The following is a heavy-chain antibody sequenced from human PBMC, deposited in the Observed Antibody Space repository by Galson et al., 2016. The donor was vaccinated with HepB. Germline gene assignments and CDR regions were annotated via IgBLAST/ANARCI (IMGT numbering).Heavy chain of an antibody. CDR1: GFNFRDFY. J-gene: IGHJ4*02. CDR2: ISSSGSGM. Sequence: SLRLSCAASGFNFRDFYMIWIRQAPGKRLEWVSYISSSGSGMDYADSVRGRFTVSRDNGQNSLFPHMNNLRAEDTAIYYCARDLRSGYDSGIDHWGQGTLVTVSS. CDR3: ARDLRSGYDSGIDH. D-gene: IGHD5-12*01. V-gene: IGHV3-11*01.